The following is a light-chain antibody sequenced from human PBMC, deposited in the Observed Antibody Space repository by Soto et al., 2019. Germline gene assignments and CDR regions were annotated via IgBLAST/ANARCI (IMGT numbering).Light chain of an antibody. CDR3: SSYTSSSTSYV. Sequence: QSVLTQPASVSGSPGQPITISCTGNSSDVGDYNYVSWYQQHPGKAPKLMIYDVSNRPSGVSNRFSGSKSGNTASLTISGLQAEDEADYYCSSYTSSSTSYVFGTGTKVTVL. CDR1: SSDVGDYNY. J-gene: IGLJ1*01. CDR2: DVS. V-gene: IGLV2-14*01.